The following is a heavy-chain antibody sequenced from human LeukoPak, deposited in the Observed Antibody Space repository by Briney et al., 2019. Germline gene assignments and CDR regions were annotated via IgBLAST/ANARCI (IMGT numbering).Heavy chain of an antibody. CDR2: ICYDGSNK. CDR1: GFTFSSYG. Sequence: PGRSLRLSCAASGFTFSSYGMRWVRQAPGKGLEWVAVICYDGSNKYYADSVKGRFTISRDNSKNTLYLQMNSLRAEDTAVYYCARDGPLRFLEWLLLDYWGQGTLVTVSS. D-gene: IGHD3-3*01. CDR3: ARDGPLRFLEWLLLDY. V-gene: IGHV3-33*01. J-gene: IGHJ4*02.